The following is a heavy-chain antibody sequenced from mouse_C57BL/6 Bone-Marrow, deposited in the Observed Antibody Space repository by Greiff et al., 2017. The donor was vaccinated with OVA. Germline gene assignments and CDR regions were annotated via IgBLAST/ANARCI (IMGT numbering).Heavy chain of an antibody. CDR3: VRHFYYYGSSYGWYFDV. CDR1: GFSFNTYA. D-gene: IGHD1-1*01. V-gene: IGHV10-1*01. J-gene: IGHJ1*03. CDR2: IRSKSNNYAT. Sequence: EVTLVESGGGLVQPKGSLKLSCAASGFSFNTYAMNWVRQAPGTGLEWVARIRSKSNNYATYYGDSVKDRFTISRDDSESMLYLQMNNFKTEDTAMYYCVRHFYYYGSSYGWYFDVWGTGTTVTGSS.